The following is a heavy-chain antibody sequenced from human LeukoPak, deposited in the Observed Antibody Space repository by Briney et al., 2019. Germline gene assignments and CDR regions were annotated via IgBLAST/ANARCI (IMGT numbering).Heavy chain of an antibody. J-gene: IGHJ4*02. CDR2: IYQSGSGSS. Sequence: SETLSLTCSVSGGSIISSNYYWRWIRQPPGKGLEWIGSIYQSGSGSSYYNPSLKSRVTISGDTSKNQLFLRLSSVTAADTAVYYCASTLRFLPYRRFDYWGQGTLVTVPS. V-gene: IGHV4-39*01. CDR3: ASTLRFLPYRRFDY. CDR1: GGSIISSNYY. D-gene: IGHD3-3*01.